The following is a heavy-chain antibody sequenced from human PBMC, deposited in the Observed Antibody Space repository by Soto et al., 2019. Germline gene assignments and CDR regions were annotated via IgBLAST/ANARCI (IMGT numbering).Heavy chain of an antibody. CDR1: GGTFSSYA. D-gene: IGHD6-13*01. CDR2: IIPIFGTA. CDR3: ATDSSSSLAGGDAFDI. Sequence: ASVKVSCKASGGTFSSYAISWVRQAPGQGLEWMGGIIPIFGTANYAQKFQGRVTITADESTSTAYMELSSLRSEDTAVYYCATDSSSSLAGGDAFDIWGQGTMVTV. V-gene: IGHV1-69*13. J-gene: IGHJ3*02.